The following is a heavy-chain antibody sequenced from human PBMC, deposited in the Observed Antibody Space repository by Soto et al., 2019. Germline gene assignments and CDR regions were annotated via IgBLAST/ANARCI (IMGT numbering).Heavy chain of an antibody. V-gene: IGHV4-34*01. Sequence: PEETLSLACAVYGGSFSGYYWSWIRQPPGKGLEWIGEINHSGSTNYNPSLKSRVTISVDTSKNQFSLKLSSVTAADTAVYYCARKNDYYDYWGQGTRVTVS. CDR1: GGSFSGYY. CDR3: ARKNDYYDY. CDR2: INHSGST. J-gene: IGHJ4*02.